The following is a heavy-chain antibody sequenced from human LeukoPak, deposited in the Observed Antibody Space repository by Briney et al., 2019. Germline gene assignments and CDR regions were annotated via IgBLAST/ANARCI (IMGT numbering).Heavy chain of an antibody. CDR1: GYTFTSYG. D-gene: IGHD2-15*01. V-gene: IGHV1-18*01. CDR2: ISAYNGNT. J-gene: IGHJ5*02. CDR3: ARAGYCSGGSCPNWFDP. Sequence: ASVKVSCKTSGYTFTSYGISGVRQAPGQGIEWMGWISAYNGNTNYAQKLQGRVTMTTDTSTSTAYMELRSLRSDDTAVYYCARAGYCSGGSCPNWFDPWGQGTLVTVSS.